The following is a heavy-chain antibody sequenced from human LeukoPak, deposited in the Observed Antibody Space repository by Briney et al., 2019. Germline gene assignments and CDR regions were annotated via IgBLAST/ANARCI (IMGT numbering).Heavy chain of an antibody. V-gene: IGHV3-74*01. Sequence: QTGRSLRLSCAASGFTFSSYWMHWVRQAPGKGLVWVSRINSDGSSTSYADSVKGRFTISRDNAKNTLYLQMNSLRAEDTAVYYCARGLPPFPSREDYGDYGEYYFDYWGQGTLVTVSS. CDR1: GFTFSSYW. D-gene: IGHD4-17*01. CDR3: ARGLPPFPSREDYGDYGEYYFDY. J-gene: IGHJ4*02. CDR2: INSDGSST.